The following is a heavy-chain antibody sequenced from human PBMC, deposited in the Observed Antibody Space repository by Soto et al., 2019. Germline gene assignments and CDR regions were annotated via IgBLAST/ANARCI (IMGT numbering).Heavy chain of an antibody. CDR2: ISSSSSYI. D-gene: IGHD2-21*01. CDR3: ARGGGEDAFDI. J-gene: IGHJ3*02. V-gene: IGHV3-21*01. Sequence: EVQLVESGGGLVKPGGSLRLSCAASGFTFSSYSMNWVRQAPGKVLEWVSSISSSSSYIYYADSVKGRFTISRDNAKNSLYLQMNSLRAEDTAVYYCARGGGEDAFDIWGQGTMVTVSS. CDR1: GFTFSSYS.